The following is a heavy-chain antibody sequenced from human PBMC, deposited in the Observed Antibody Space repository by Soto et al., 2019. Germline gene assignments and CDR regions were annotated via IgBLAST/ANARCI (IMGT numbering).Heavy chain of an antibody. CDR3: ARLRYSGAYYGMDV. D-gene: IGHD2-15*01. Sequence: QVQLQESGPGLVKPSGSLSLTCAVSGGSIRRSNWWSWVRQPPGQGLAWIAEIYHSGSTNYNPSLMCRVTIAVDECKNEFALKLSSVTAAGRAVYYCARLRYSGAYYGMDVWCHGTTVTVS. J-gene: IGHJ6*02. CDR1: GGSIRRSNW. V-gene: IGHV4-4*02. CDR2: IYHSGST.